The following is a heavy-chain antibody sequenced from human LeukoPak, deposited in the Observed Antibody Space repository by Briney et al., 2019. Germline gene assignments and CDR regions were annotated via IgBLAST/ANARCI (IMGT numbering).Heavy chain of an antibody. V-gene: IGHV4-39*07. CDR1: GGSVTSSSYY. D-gene: IGHD2-21*01. CDR3: ASLIQNWFDP. Sequence: TSEILSLTCSVSGGSVTSSSYYWGWIRQPPGKGLEWIGSIYHSGSTYYNPSLKSRVTISVDTSKNQFSLKLSSVTAADTAVYYCASLIQNWFDPWGQGTLVTVSS. J-gene: IGHJ5*02. CDR2: IYHSGST.